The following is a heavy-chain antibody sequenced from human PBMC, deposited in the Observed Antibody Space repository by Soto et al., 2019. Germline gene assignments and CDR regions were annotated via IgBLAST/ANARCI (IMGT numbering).Heavy chain of an antibody. D-gene: IGHD2-15*01. J-gene: IGHJ5*02. V-gene: IGHV1-3*01. CDR3: ARGIATGQLDP. Sequence: QVQLVQSGAEVKKPGASVKISCKASGYTFTRYTMNWVRQAPGQRLEWMGWINPDNGNTKSSQKFQDRVIITRDTSASTAYMDLRGLRSEDTAVYYCARGIATGQLDPWGQGTLVTVSS. CDR1: GYTFTRYT. CDR2: INPDNGNT.